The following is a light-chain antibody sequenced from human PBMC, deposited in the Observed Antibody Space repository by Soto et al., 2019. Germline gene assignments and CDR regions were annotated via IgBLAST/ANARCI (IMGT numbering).Light chain of an antibody. CDR2: DAS. Sequence: EIVLTQSPATLSLSPGERATLSCRASQSVSSYLAWYQLKPGQAPRLLIYDASNRATGIPARFSGSGSGTDFTLTISSLEPEDFAVYYCQQRGNWPPITFGQGTRLEIK. V-gene: IGKV3-11*01. CDR3: QQRGNWPPIT. CDR1: QSVSSY. J-gene: IGKJ5*01.